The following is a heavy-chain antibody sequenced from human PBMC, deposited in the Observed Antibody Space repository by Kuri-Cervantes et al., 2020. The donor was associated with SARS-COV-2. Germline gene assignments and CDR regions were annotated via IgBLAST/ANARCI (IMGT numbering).Heavy chain of an antibody. D-gene: IGHD2-8*01. J-gene: IGHJ6*02. CDR1: GFTFSSYS. Sequence: GGSLRLSCAASGFTFSSYSMNWVRHAPGKGLEWVSYISSSSSTIYYADSVKGRFTISRDNAKNSLYLQMNSLRDEDTAVYYCAREGVREIYYYYYYGMDVWGQGTTVTVSS. V-gene: IGHV3-48*02. CDR2: ISSSSSTI. CDR3: AREGVREIYYYYYYGMDV.